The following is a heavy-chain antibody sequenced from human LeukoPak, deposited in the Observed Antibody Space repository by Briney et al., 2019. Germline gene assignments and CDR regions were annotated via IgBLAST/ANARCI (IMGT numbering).Heavy chain of an antibody. Sequence: GGSLRLSCAASGFTFSSYAMSWVRQAPGKGLEWVSAISGSGGSTYYADSVKGRFTISRDNSKNTLYLQMNSLRAEDTAVYYCAKDPHSRPVGATTVWFDPWGQGTLVTVSS. V-gene: IGHV3-23*01. CDR2: ISGSGGST. CDR3: AKDPHSRPVGATTVWFDP. J-gene: IGHJ5*02. D-gene: IGHD1-26*01. CDR1: GFTFSSYA.